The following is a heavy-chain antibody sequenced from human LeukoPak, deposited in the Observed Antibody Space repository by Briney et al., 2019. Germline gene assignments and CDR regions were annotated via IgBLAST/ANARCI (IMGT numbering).Heavy chain of an antibody. CDR1: GGSISSYY. J-gene: IGHJ5*02. CDR2: IYYSGST. Sequence: SETLSLTCTVSGGSISSYYWSWIRQPPGKGLEWIGYIYYSGSTNYNPSLKSRVTISVDTSKNQFSLKLSSVTAADTAVYYCARAGYCSSTSCSSGGNWFDPWGQGTLVTVSS. D-gene: IGHD2-2*01. CDR3: ARAGYCSSTSCSSGGNWFDP. V-gene: IGHV4-59*08.